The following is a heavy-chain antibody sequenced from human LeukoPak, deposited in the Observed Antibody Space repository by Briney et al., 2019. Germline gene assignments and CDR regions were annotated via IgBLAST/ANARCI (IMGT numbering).Heavy chain of an antibody. J-gene: IGHJ6*03. V-gene: IGHV1-18*01. Sequence: ASVKVSCKAFGYTFSSYGISWVRQAPGQGLEWIGWLNAYNGKTSYAQKLQGRVTMTTDTSTNTAYMELRSLRSDDTAVYYCARDEGGPTNYDYVWGSLRYGPGRYYMDDWGKGTTVTVSS. CDR2: LNAYNGKT. CDR1: GYTFSSYG. CDR3: ARDEGGPTNYDYVWGSLRYGPGRYYMDD. D-gene: IGHD3-16*02.